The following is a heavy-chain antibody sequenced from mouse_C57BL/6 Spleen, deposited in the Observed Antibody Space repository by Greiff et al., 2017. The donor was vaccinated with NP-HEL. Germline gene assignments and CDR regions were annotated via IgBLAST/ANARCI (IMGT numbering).Heavy chain of an antibody. Sequence: QVQLQQPGAELVKPGASVKLSCKASGYTFTSYWMHWVKQRPGQGLEWIGMIHPNSGSTNYNEKFKSKATLTVDKSSSTAYMQLSSLTSEDSAVYYCARYGYHYYFDYWGQGTTLTVSS. CDR2: IHPNSGST. V-gene: IGHV1-64*01. J-gene: IGHJ2*01. CDR1: GYTFTSYW. D-gene: IGHD2-2*01. CDR3: ARYGYHYYFDY.